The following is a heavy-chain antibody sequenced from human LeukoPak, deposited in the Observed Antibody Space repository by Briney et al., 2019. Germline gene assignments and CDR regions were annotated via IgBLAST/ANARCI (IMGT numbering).Heavy chain of an antibody. V-gene: IGHV3-30*18. Sequence: GRSLRLSCAASGFNFRKYGIHWVRQAPGKGLEWVAVITYDGSNKYYADSVKGRFTISRDDSKNTLYLQMNSLRAEDTAVYYCVKDRYVDYWGQGTLVTVSS. J-gene: IGHJ4*02. CDR1: GFNFRKYG. D-gene: IGHD3-16*01. CDR2: ITYDGSNK. CDR3: VKDRYVDY.